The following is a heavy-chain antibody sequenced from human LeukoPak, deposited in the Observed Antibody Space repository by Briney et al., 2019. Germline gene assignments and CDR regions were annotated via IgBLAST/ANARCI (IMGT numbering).Heavy chain of an antibody. D-gene: IGHD4-17*01. CDR2: IYTSGST. Sequence: SETLSLTCTVSGGSISSGSYYWSWIRQPAGKGLEWIGRIYTSGSTNYNPSLKSRVTISVDTSKNQFSLKLSSVTAADTAVYYCARPSRAAYGDYVVTAGAFDIWGQGTMVTVSS. V-gene: IGHV4-61*02. CDR1: GGSISSGSYY. CDR3: ARPSRAAYGDYVVTAGAFDI. J-gene: IGHJ3*02.